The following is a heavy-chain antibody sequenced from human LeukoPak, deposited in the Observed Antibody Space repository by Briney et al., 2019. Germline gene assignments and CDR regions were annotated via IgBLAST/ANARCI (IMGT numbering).Heavy chain of an antibody. CDR1: GGSISSYY. V-gene: IGHV4-59*01. CDR3: ARALRYCSSTSCSNWFDP. J-gene: IGHJ5*02. D-gene: IGHD2-2*01. CDR2: IYYSGST. Sequence: SETLSLTCTVSGGSISSYYWSWIRQPPGKGLEWIGYIYYSGSTNYNPPLKSRATISVDTSKNQFSLKLSSVTAADTAVYYCARALRYCSSTSCSNWFDPWGQGTLVTVSS.